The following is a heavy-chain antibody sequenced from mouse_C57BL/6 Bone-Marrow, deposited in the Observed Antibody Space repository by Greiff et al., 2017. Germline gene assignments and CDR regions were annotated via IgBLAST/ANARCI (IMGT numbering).Heavy chain of an antibody. Sequence: VQLQQSGAELVRPGTSVKVSCKASGYAFTNYLIEWVKQRPGQGLEWIGVINPGSGGTNYTEKFKGKATLTADKSSSTAYIQLSSLTSADSAVYFCARDSNYSGYFDYWGQGTTLTVSS. CDR2: INPGSGGT. J-gene: IGHJ2*01. D-gene: IGHD2-5*01. CDR3: ARDSNYSGYFDY. CDR1: GYAFTNYL. V-gene: IGHV1-54*01.